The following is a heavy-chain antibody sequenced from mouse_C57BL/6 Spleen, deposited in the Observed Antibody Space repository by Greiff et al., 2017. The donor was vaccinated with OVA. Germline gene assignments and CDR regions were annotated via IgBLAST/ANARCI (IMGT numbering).Heavy chain of an antibody. J-gene: IGHJ3*01. CDR2: IYPGSGST. D-gene: IGHD2-1*01. CDR1: GYTFTSYW. CDR3: ARSTMVPTAFAY. Sequence: QVQLQQPGAELVKPGASVKMSCKASGYTFTSYWITWVKQRPGQGLEWIGDIYPGSGSTNYNEKFKSKATLTVDTSSSKAYMKLSSLTSADAAVYYCARSTMVPTAFAYWGQGTLVTVSA. V-gene: IGHV1-55*01.